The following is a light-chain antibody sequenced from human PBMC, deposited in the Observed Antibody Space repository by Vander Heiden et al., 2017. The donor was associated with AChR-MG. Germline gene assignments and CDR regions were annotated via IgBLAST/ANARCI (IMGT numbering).Light chain of an antibody. CDR2: RDS. CDR3: QVWDSSTAV. Sequence: SYELTQPPSVSAALGQTARITCGGNNIGSKNVHWYQQKPGQAPVLVIYRDSNRPSGIPERFSGSNSGNTATLTISRAQAGDEADYYCQVWDSSTAVFGTGTKVTVL. J-gene: IGLJ1*01. V-gene: IGLV3-9*01. CDR1: NIGSKN.